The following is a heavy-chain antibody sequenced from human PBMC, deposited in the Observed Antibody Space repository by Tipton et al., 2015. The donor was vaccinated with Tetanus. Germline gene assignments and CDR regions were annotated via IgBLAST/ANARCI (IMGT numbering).Heavy chain of an antibody. CDR3: ARVAVVVVAATPVYFDY. D-gene: IGHD2-15*01. CDR1: GGSISSSSYY. V-gene: IGHV4-61*01. J-gene: IGHJ4*02. CDR2: IYYSGST. Sequence: TLSLTCTVSGGSISSSSYYWSWIRQPPGKGLEWIGYIYYSGSTNYNPSLKSRVTISVDTSKNQFSLKLGSVTAADTAVYYCARVAVVVVAATPVYFDYWGQGTLVTVSS.